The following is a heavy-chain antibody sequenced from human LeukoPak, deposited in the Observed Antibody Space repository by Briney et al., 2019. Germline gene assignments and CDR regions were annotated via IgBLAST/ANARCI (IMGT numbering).Heavy chain of an antibody. D-gene: IGHD1-7*01. CDR3: ARVIVTGTTGGSRYFDY. V-gene: IGHV1-2*02. Sequence: ASVKVSCKASGYTFTGYYMHWVRQAPGQGLEWMGWIKPNSGGTNYAQKFQGRVTMTRDTSISTAYMELSRLRSDDTAVYYCARVIVTGTTGGSRYFDYWGQGTLVTVSS. CDR1: GYTFTGYY. J-gene: IGHJ4*02. CDR2: IKPNSGGT.